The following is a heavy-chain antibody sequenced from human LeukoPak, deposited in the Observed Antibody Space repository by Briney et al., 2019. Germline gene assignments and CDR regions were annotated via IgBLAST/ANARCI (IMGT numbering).Heavy chain of an antibody. CDR3: ATGRGWLLDY. CDR1: GGSISNHY. V-gene: IGHV4-59*11. J-gene: IGHJ4*02. Sequence: SETLSLTCTVSGGSISNHYWSWIRQPPGKGLEWIGHLYYSGNTNYNPSLKSRVTISVDTSKAQFSLKLSSVTAADTALYYCATGRGWLLDYWGQGTLVTVSS. D-gene: IGHD5-12*01. CDR2: LYYSGNT.